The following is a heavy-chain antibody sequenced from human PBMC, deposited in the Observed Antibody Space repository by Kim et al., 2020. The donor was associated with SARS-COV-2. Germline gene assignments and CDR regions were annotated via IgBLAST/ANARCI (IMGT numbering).Heavy chain of an antibody. CDR1: GFTVSSNY. CDR3: ARVSCGSGSYYRLQNPNWFYP. CDR2: IYSGGST. Sequence: GGSLRLSCAASGFTVSSNYMSWVRQAPGKGLEWVSVIYSGGSTYYADSVKGRFTISRDNSKNTLYLQMNSLRAEDTSVYYCARVSCGSGSYYRLQNPNWFYPWGQGTLVTVSS. V-gene: IGHV3-53*01. D-gene: IGHD3-10*01. J-gene: IGHJ5*02.